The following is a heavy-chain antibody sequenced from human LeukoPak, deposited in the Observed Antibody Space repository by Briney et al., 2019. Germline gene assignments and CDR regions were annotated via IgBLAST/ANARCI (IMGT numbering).Heavy chain of an antibody. CDR1: GFTFSSSS. J-gene: IGHJ4*02. D-gene: IGHD3-3*01. CDR2: INPDGSEK. V-gene: IGHV3-7*05. CDR3: TRASRMEAGDF. Sequence: GGSLRLSCAASGFTFSSSSMKWVRQAPGKGPEWVANINPDGSEKYYVVSVKGRFTISRDHAKNSLYLQMNSLRAEDTAVYYCTRASRMEAGDFWGQGTLVTVSS.